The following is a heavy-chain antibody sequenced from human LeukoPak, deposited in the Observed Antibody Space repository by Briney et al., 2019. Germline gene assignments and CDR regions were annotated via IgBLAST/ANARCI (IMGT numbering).Heavy chain of an antibody. D-gene: IGHD6-13*01. Sequence: GGSLRLSCAASGFIFSKYGMHWVRQAPGKGLEWVAVIWYDGSNKYYADSVKGRFTVSRDNSKNTLYLQMNGLRAEDTAVYYCAKDPLGYSRSSPGDSWGQGTLVTVSS. CDR1: GFIFSKYG. V-gene: IGHV3-30*02. J-gene: IGHJ4*02. CDR2: IWYDGSNK. CDR3: AKDPLGYSRSSPGDS.